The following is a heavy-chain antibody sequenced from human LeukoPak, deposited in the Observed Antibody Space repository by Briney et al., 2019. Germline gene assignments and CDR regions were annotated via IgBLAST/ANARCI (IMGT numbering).Heavy chain of an antibody. CDR2: IYPGDSDT. CDR3: ARIYYDSSGYYYPFDY. D-gene: IGHD3-22*01. CDR1: GYSFTSYW. Sequence: GESLKISCKGSGYSFTSYWIGCVRQMPGKGLEWMGIIYPGDSDTRYSPSFQGQVTISADKSISTAYLQWSSLKASDTAMYYCARIYYDSSGYYYPFDYWGQGTLVTVSS. V-gene: IGHV5-51*01. J-gene: IGHJ4*02.